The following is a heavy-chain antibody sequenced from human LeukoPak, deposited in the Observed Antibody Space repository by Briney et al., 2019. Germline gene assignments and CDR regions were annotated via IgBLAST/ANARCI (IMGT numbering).Heavy chain of an antibody. CDR1: GYTFTSYY. V-gene: IGHV1-46*01. Sequence: ASVKVSCKASGYTFTSYYMHWVRQAPGQGLEWMGIINPSGGSTSYAQKFQGRVTMTRDTSTSTVYMELSSLRSEDTAVYYCARETGTNPAGNYNWFDPWGQGTLVTASS. CDR3: ARETGTNPAGNYNWFDP. J-gene: IGHJ5*02. CDR2: INPSGGST. D-gene: IGHD1-1*01.